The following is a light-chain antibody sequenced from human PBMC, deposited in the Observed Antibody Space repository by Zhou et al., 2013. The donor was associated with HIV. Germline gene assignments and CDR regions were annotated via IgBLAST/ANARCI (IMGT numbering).Light chain of an antibody. V-gene: IGKV1-39*01. CDR1: QGIGDD. CDR3: QQSYSTPYS. CDR2: VAS. Sequence: IQVTQSPSSLSASVGDRVTITCRTSQGIGDDLGWYQQKPGTAPKLLIYVASSLQSGVPSRFSGSGSGTDFTLTISTLQPEDFATYYCQQSYSTPYSFGQGTKLEIK. J-gene: IGKJ2*03.